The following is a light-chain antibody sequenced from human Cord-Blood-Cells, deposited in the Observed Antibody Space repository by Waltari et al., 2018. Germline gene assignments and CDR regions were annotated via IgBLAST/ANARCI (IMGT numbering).Light chain of an antibody. CDR3: QQRSKYT. J-gene: IGKJ2*01. Sequence: EIVLTQSPATLSLSPGDRATLSCRASQSVSSYLAWYQQKPGQAPRLLSYDASNSATGIPARFSGSGSGTDFTLTISSLEPEDFAGYYCQQRSKYTFGQGTKLEIK. CDR1: QSVSSY. V-gene: IGKV3-11*01. CDR2: DAS.